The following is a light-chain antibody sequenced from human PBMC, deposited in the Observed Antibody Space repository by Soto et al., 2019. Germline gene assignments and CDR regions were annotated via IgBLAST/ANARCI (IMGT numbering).Light chain of an antibody. CDR2: AAS. CDR3: QKYNSAPLT. V-gene: IGKV1-27*01. Sequence: DIQMTQSPSSLSASVGDRVTITCRASQGIRNYLAWYQQKPGKVPKLLIYAASTLQSGVPSRFSGSGSGTDFTLTISSLQREDVATYYCQKYNSAPLTFGGGTKVEIK. J-gene: IGKJ4*01. CDR1: QGIRNY.